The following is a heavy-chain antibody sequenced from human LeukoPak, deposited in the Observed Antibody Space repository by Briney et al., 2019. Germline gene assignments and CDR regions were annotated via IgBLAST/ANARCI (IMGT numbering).Heavy chain of an antibody. J-gene: IGHJ3*02. CDR1: GFTFSSYS. D-gene: IGHD6-13*01. V-gene: IGHV3-21*01. CDR3: ARDGYGGGAFDI. Sequence: GGSLRLSCAASGFTFSSYSMNWVRQAPGKGLEWVSSISSSSSYIYYADSVKGRFTISRDNAKNSLYLQMNSLRAEDTALYYCARDGYGGGAFDIWGQGTMVTVSS. CDR2: ISSSSSYI.